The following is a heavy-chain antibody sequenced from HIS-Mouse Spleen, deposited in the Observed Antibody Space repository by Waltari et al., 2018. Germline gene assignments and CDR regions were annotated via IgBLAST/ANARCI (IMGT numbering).Heavy chain of an antibody. J-gene: IGHJ2*01. CDR1: GGSISSSRYY. D-gene: IGHD6-13*01. CDR3: AREIPYSSSWYDWYFDL. CDR2: IYYSGST. Sequence: QLQLQESGPGLVKPSETLSLPCTVSGGSISSSRYYGGRIRQPPGKGVEWIGSIYYSGSTYYNPSLKSRVTISVDTSKNQFSLKLSSVTAADTAVYYCAREIPYSSSWYDWYFDLWGRGTLVTVSS. V-gene: IGHV4-39*07.